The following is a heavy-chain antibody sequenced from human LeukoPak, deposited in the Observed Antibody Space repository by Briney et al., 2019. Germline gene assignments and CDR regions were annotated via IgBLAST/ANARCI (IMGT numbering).Heavy chain of an antibody. D-gene: IGHD3-10*01. J-gene: IGHJ5*02. V-gene: IGHV4-59*01. Sequence: PSETLSLTCTVSGGSISSYYWSRLRQPPGKGLEWIGYIYYSGSTNYNPSLKSRVTISVDTSKNQFSLKLSSVTAADTAVYYCARGQLGSGMDDPWGQGTLVTVSS. CDR1: GGSISSYY. CDR3: ARGQLGSGMDDP. CDR2: IYYSGST.